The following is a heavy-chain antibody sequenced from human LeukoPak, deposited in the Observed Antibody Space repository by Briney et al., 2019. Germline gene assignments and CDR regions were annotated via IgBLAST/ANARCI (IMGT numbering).Heavy chain of an antibody. V-gene: IGHV1-2*06. CDR2: INPNSGGT. J-gene: IGHJ5*02. CDR3: ARDPRPRLAGTWDNWFDP. Sequence: GASVKVSCKASGYTFTGYYMHWVRQAPGQGLEWMGRINPNSGGTNYAQKFQGRVTMTRDTSISTAYMELSSLRSEDTAVYYCARDPRPRLAGTWDNWFDPWGQGTLVTVSS. D-gene: IGHD6-19*01. CDR1: GYTFTGYY.